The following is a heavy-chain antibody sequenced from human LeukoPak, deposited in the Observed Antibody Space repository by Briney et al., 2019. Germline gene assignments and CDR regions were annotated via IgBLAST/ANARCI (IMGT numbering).Heavy chain of an antibody. CDR2: ISTSGSTI. CDR1: GFSFSSYE. V-gene: IGHV3-48*03. Sequence: TGGSLRLSCAASGFSFSSYEMNWVRQAPGKGLEGGSYISTSGSTIYYADSVKGRFTISRDNAKNSLYLQMNSLRAEDTAVYYCARRAYCGGDCYSPVDYWGQGTLVTVSS. CDR3: ARRAYCGGDCYSPVDY. D-gene: IGHD2-21*02. J-gene: IGHJ4*02.